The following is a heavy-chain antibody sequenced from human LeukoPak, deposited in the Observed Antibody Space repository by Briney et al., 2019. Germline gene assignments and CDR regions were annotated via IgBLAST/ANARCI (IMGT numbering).Heavy chain of an antibody. CDR2: IYYSGIT. Sequence: KASETLSLTCSVSGGSISSNGYFWGWIRQPPGKGLEWIGSIYYSGITFYNPSLKSRLTISVDTSKNQFSLKLTSVTAADTAVYYCARPLDTTFFNAFDIWGQGTMVTVSS. D-gene: IGHD2/OR15-2a*01. J-gene: IGHJ3*02. CDR3: ARPLDTTFFNAFDI. CDR1: GGSISSNGYF. V-gene: IGHV4-39*01.